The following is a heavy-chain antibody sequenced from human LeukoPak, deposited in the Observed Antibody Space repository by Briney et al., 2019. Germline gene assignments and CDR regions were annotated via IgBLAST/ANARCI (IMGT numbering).Heavy chain of an antibody. CDR2: IYSGGST. CDR3: ARDRRPPPLGPSHTATVSWFDP. Sequence: QPGGSLRLSCAASGFTVSSNYMSWVRQAPGKGLEWVSVIYSGGSTYYADSVKGRFTISRDNSKNTLYLQMNSLRAEDTAVYYCARDRRPPPLGPSHTATVSWFDPWGQGTLVTVSS. CDR1: GFTVSSNY. V-gene: IGHV3-53*01. J-gene: IGHJ5*02. D-gene: IGHD5-18*01.